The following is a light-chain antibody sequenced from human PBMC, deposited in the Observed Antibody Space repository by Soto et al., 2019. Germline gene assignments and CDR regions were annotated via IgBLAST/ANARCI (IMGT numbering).Light chain of an antibody. V-gene: IGKV1-5*03. CDR1: QSFGRW. J-gene: IGKJ2*01. CDR2: KTS. CDR3: QEYKTGPGYN. Sequence: DIQMTQSPSTLSASVGDRVTITCRASQSFGRWLAWYQQKPGKAPELLIYKTSTLERGVPSRFIGSGSGTEFSLTISSLQPDDFATYYCQEYKTGPGYNFGQGTRLEIK.